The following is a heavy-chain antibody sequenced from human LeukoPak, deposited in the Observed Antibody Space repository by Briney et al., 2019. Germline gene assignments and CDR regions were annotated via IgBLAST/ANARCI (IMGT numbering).Heavy chain of an antibody. CDR2: ISQSGSA. Sequence: PSETLSLTCAVSGVSFTTRNWWSWVRQAPGKGLEWIGEISQSGSATYNPSLDGRVTISLDESKNQISLRLSSVTAADTAVYYCAKNGEWSIYHWGQGILVTVSS. CDR3: AKNGEWSIYH. CDR1: GVSFTTRNW. D-gene: IGHD3-3*01. J-gene: IGHJ4*02. V-gene: IGHV4-4*02.